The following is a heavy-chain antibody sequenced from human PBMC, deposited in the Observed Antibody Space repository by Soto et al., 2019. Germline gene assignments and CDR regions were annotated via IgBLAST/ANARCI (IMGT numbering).Heavy chain of an antibody. CDR3: ARVICCVWCEPLNAFDI. Sequence: GGYLRLSCAASGFTFSSYAMHWVRQAPGKGLEWVAVISYDGSNKYYADSVKGRFTISRDNSKNTLYLQMNSLRAEDTAVYYCARVICCVWCEPLNAFDIWGQGTMGT. CDR1: GFTFSSYA. J-gene: IGHJ3*02. D-gene: IGHD6-19*01. CDR2: ISYDGSNK. V-gene: IGHV3-30-3*01.